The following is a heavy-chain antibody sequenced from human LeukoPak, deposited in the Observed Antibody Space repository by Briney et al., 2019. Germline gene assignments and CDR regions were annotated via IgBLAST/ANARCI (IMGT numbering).Heavy chain of an antibody. CDR3: ARDLELERNRWNYFES. J-gene: IGHJ4*02. CDR2: MHYSGDT. Sequence: PSETLSLTCTVSGVSISSFFWSWIRQPPGKGLEWIGSMHYSGDTKYNPSLKSRASLSIDTSKQQFSLRLSSVTAADTAVYYCARDLELERNRWNYFESWGQGTLVTVSS. V-gene: IGHV4-59*01. D-gene: IGHD1-1*01. CDR1: GVSISSFF.